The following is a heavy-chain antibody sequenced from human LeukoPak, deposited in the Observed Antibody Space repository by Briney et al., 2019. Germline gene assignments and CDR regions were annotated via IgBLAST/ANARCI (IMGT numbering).Heavy chain of an antibody. D-gene: IGHD6-13*01. J-gene: IGHJ5*02. CDR3: ARSISWTDFDP. V-gene: IGHV3-74*01. CDR2: INSDGSRT. Sequence: PGGSLRLSCAASGFTFSSYWMHWVRQAPGKGLVWVSRINSDGSRTTYADSVKGRFTISRDNAKNTLYLQMNSLRAEDTAVYYCARSISWTDFDPWGQGTLVTVSS. CDR1: GFTFSSYW.